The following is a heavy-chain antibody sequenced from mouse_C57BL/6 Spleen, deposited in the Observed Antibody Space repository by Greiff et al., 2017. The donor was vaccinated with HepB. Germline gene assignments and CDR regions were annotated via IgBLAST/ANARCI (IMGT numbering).Heavy chain of an antibody. D-gene: IGHD2-3*01. V-gene: IGHV1-61*01. CDR2: IYPSDSET. CDR1: GYTFTSCW. CDR3: ASGCDGYYVGYFDV. Sequence: QVQLQQPGAELVRPGSSVKLSCKASGYTFTSCWMDWVKQRPGQGLEWIGNIYPSDSETHYNQKFKDKATLTVENYSSPAYMQISSLTSEDSAVYYCASGCDGYYVGYFDVWGTGTTVTVSS. J-gene: IGHJ1*03.